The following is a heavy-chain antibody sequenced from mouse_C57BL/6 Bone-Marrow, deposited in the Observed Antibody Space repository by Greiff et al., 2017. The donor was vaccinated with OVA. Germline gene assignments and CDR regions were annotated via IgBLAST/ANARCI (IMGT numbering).Heavy chain of an antibody. CDR1: GYTFTSYW. Sequence: QVHVKQPGAELVRPGPSVKLSCKASGYTFTSYWMHWVKQRPGQGLEWIGVIDPSDSYTNYNQKFKGKATLTVDTSSSTAYMQLRSLTSEDAAVDVCARYEAWIAYWGRGTGVTVSA. D-gene: IGHD2-3*01. CDR2: IDPSDSYT. CDR3: ARYEAWIAY. J-gene: IGHJ3*01. V-gene: IGHV1-59*01.